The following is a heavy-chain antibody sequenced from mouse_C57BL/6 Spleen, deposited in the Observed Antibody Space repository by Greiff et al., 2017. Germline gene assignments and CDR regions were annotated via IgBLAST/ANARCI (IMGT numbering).Heavy chain of an antibody. J-gene: IGHJ1*03. CDR3: ARYYGSSYWYFDV. CDR1: GYTFTSYW. D-gene: IGHD1-1*01. Sequence: QVHVKQPGTELVKPGASVKLSCKASGYTFTSYWMHWVKQRPGQGLEWIRNINPSNGGTNYNEKFKSKATLTVDKSSSTAYMQLSSLTSEDSAVYYCARYYGSSYWYFDVWGTGTTVTVSS. V-gene: IGHV1-53*01. CDR2: INPSNGGT.